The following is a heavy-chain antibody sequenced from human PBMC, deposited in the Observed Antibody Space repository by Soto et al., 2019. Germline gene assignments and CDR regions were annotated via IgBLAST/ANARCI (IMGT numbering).Heavy chain of an antibody. CDR2: IIPIFGTA. CDR3: ASDFYGSGGFDF. J-gene: IGHJ4*02. CDR1: GGTFSSYA. Sequence: QVQLVQSGAEVKKPGSSVKVSCKASGGTFSSYAISWVRQAPGQGLEWMGGIIPIFGTANYAQKFQGRVTIPADESPSTAYMEPGRLGSEGTAVFYLASDFYGSGGFDFLGQGTLVTVSS. D-gene: IGHD3-10*01. V-gene: IGHV1-69*01.